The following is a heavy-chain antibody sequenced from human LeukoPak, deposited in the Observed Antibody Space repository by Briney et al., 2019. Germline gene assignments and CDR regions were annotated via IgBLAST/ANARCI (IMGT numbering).Heavy chain of an antibody. CDR1: GFTFSSYA. J-gene: IGHJ4*02. CDR2: ISYDGSNK. Sequence: PGRSLRLSCAASGFTFSSYAMHWVRQAPGKGLEWVAVISYDGSNKYYADSVKGRFTISRDNSKNTLYLQMNSLRAEDTAVYYCVRDSYSSSGFDYWGQGTLVTVSS. V-gene: IGHV3-30-3*01. D-gene: IGHD6-13*01. CDR3: VRDSYSSSGFDY.